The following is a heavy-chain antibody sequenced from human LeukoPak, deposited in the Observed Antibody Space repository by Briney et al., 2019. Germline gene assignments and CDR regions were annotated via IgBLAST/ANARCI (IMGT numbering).Heavy chain of an antibody. J-gene: IGHJ4*02. D-gene: IGHD2-15*01. V-gene: IGHV3-53*01. Sequence: GGSLRLSCAASGFTVSSNYMNWVRQAPGKGLEWVSVIYSGGSTYYADSVKGRFTISRDNSKNTLYLQMNSLRAEDTAVYYCARTRACSGGSCYWRDFDYWGQGTLVTVSS. CDR3: ARTRACSGGSCYWRDFDY. CDR2: IYSGGST. CDR1: GFTVSSNY.